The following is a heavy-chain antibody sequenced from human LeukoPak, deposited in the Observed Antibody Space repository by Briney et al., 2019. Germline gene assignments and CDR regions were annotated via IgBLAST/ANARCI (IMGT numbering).Heavy chain of an antibody. D-gene: IGHD3-10*01. J-gene: IGHJ3*02. V-gene: IGHV3-53*01. Sequence: GGSLRLSCAASGFTVSSNYVSWFRQAPGKGLEWVSVIYKGGTPYYADSVKGRFTISRDNSKNTLYLQMNNLRAEDTAVYYCARDRSAYGGAFDIWGQGAMATVSS. CDR1: GFTVSSNY. CDR2: IYKGGTP. CDR3: ARDRSAYGGAFDI.